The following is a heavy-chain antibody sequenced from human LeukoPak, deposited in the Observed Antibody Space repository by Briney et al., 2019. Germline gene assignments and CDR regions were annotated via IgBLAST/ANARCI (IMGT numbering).Heavy chain of an antibody. CDR3: ARDLMVRGVIVYYYGMDV. D-gene: IGHD3-10*01. CDR2: ISAYNGNT. Sequence: ASVKVSCKASGYTFTSYGISWVRQAPGQGLEWIGWISAYNGNTNYAQKLQGRVTMTTDTSTSTAYMELRSLRSDDTAVYYCARDLMVRGVIVYYYGMDVWGQGTTVTVSS. J-gene: IGHJ6*02. V-gene: IGHV1-18*01. CDR1: GYTFTSYG.